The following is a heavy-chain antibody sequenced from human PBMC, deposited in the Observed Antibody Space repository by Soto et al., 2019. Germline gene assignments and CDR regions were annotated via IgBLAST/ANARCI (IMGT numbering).Heavy chain of an antibody. Sequence: HLQLQESGPGLVKPSETLSLTCTVSGGSISSSSYYWGWIRQPPGKGLEWIGNIYYTGSTYYNPSLKSRVTISVDTSKNQFSLKPSSVTAADTAVYYCARRQSSPWFAPWGQGTLVTVSS. V-gene: IGHV4-39*01. CDR1: GGSISSSSYY. J-gene: IGHJ5*02. D-gene: IGHD2-15*01. CDR3: ARRQSSPWFAP. CDR2: IYYTGST.